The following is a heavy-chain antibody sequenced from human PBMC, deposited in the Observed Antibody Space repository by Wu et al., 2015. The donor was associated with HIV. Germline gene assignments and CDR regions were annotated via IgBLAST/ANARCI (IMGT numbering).Heavy chain of an antibody. D-gene: IGHD2-8*01. CDR1: GYNFTNYD. J-gene: IGHJ6*03. CDR2: MNPNSGRT. CDR3: ARAGYCSNGVCYGYYYYMMS. Sequence: QVQLVQSGAEVKKPGASVKVACKASGYNFTNYDINWVRLASGQGLEWMGWMNPNSGRTDYAQRFQGRITISRNTSVNTAYMELSGLGSEDTAVYYCARAGYCSNGVCYGYYYYMMSGQRDHGHRLL. V-gene: IGHV1-8*03.